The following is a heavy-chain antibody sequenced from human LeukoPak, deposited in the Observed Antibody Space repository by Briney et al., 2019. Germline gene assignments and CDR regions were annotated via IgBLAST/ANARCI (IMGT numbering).Heavy chain of an antibody. CDR2: ITGSGGAT. J-gene: IGHJ4*02. D-gene: IGHD4-4*01. V-gene: IGHV3-23*01. CDR3: TRAGNYRFDY. CDR1: GFTFSTYA. Sequence: PGGSLRLSCAASGFTFSTYALNWVRQAPGKGLEWVSAITGSGGATYYADSVKGRFTISRDDAKNTLYLQMNSLTVDDTGVYYCTRAGNYRFDYWGQGTLVTVSS.